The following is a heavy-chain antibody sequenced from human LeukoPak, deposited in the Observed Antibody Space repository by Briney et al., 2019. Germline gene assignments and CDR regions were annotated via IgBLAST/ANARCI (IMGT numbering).Heavy chain of an antibody. CDR1: GYTLTELS. CDR3: ATAPIYDFWSGYDY. J-gene: IGHJ4*02. D-gene: IGHD3-3*01. V-gene: IGHV1-24*01. Sequence: ASVTVSCKVSGYTLTELSMHWVRQAPGKGLEWMGGFDPEDGETIYAQKFQGRVTMTEDTSTDTAYMELSSLRSEDTAVYYCATAPIYDFWSGYDYWGQGTLVTVSS. CDR2: FDPEDGET.